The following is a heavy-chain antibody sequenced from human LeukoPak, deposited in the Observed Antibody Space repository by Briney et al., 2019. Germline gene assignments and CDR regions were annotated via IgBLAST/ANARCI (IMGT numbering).Heavy chain of an antibody. D-gene: IGHD3-22*01. CDR1: GFTFDDYA. CDR2: ISGSGGST. CDR3: AKDLLTYYYDSSGNKDY. V-gene: IGHV3-23*01. J-gene: IGHJ4*02. Sequence: GGSLRLSCVASGFTFDDYAMRWVRQAPGKGLEWVSAISGSGGSTYYADSVKGRFTISRDNSKNTLYLQMNSLRAEDTAVYYCAKDLLTYYYDSSGNKDYWGQGTLVTVSS.